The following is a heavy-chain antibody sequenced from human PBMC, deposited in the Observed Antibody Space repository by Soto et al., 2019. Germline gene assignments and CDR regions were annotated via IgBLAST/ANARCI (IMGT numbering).Heavy chain of an antibody. CDR2: ISAYNGNT. V-gene: IGHV1-18*04. J-gene: IGHJ6*02. D-gene: IGHD6-6*01. CDR3: ARDQGFSVYSSSSNYYYYYGMDV. Sequence: PGASVKVSCKASGYTFTSYGISWVRQAPGQGLEWMGWISAYNGNTNYAQKLQGRVTMTTDTSTSTAYMELRSLRSDDTAVYYCARDQGFSVYSSSSNYYYYYGMDVWGQGTTVTVSS. CDR1: GYTFTSYG.